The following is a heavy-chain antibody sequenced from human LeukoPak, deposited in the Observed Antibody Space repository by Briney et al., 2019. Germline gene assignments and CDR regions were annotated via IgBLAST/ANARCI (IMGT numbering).Heavy chain of an antibody. J-gene: IGHJ6*03. CDR1: GGSFSGYY. V-gene: IGHV4-34*01. Sequence: SETLSLTCAVYGGSFSGYYWSWIRQPPGKGLEWIGEINHSGSTNYNPPLKSRVTISVDTSKNQFSLKLSSVTAADTAVYYCARGRGYCSSTSCYYSYYYYMDVWGKGTTVTVSS. CDR3: ARGRGYCSSTSCYYSYYYYMDV. D-gene: IGHD2-2*01. CDR2: INHSGST.